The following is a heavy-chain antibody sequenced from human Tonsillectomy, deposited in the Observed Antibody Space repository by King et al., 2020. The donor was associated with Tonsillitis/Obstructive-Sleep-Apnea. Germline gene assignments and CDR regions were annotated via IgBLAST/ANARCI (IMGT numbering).Heavy chain of an antibody. J-gene: IGHJ5*02. CDR3: TRRSSSSISNWFDP. V-gene: IGHV3-73*02. CDR2: IRSKANNYAT. Sequence: DVQLVESGGGLVQPGGSLKLSCAASGFTFSGSAMHWVRQASGKGLEWVGRIRSKANNYATAYAASGKGRFTISRDDSKNTAYLQMNSLKTEDTAVYYCTRRSSSSISNWFDPWGQGTLVTVSS. D-gene: IGHD6-6*01. CDR1: GFTFSGSA.